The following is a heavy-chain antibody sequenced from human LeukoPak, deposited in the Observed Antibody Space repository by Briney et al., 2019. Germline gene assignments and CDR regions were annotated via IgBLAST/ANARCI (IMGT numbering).Heavy chain of an antibody. CDR3: ARHDWFDP. J-gene: IGHJ5*02. Sequence: GSLRLSCAASGFTFCSSAMSWVRQAPGEGLEWVSAISNNGGYTYYADSVKGRFTISRDNSKNTLYLQMNSLRAEDTAVYYCARHDWFDPWGRGTLVTVSS. CDR1: GFTFCSSA. CDR2: ISNNGGYT. V-gene: IGHV3-23*01.